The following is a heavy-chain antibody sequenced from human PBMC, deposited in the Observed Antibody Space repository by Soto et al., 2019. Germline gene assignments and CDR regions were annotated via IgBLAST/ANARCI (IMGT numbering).Heavy chain of an antibody. D-gene: IGHD1-26*01. Sequence: ASVKVSCKVSGYTLTELSMHWVRQAPGKGLEWMGGFDPEDCETIYAQKFQGRVTMTEDTSTDTAYMELSRLRSEDTAVYYCATGVGATLHFDYWGQGTLVTVSS. J-gene: IGHJ4*02. CDR1: GYTLTELS. CDR3: ATGVGATLHFDY. CDR2: FDPEDCET. V-gene: IGHV1-24*01.